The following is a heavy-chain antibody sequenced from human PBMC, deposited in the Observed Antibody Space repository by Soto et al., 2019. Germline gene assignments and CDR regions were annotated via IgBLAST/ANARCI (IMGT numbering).Heavy chain of an antibody. CDR3: ARGHWIPDYLEGVDY. Sequence: ASVKVSCQASGYTFTSYGIAWQRQVPGQGLEWMGWISGYNGNTNYPQKLQGRVTLTTDPSTSTAYLELRSLRSDDTAVYFCARGHWIPDYLEGVDYWGQGTLGNDSS. J-gene: IGHJ4*02. D-gene: IGHD1-1*01. CDR1: GYTFTSYG. V-gene: IGHV1-18*01. CDR2: ISGYNGNT.